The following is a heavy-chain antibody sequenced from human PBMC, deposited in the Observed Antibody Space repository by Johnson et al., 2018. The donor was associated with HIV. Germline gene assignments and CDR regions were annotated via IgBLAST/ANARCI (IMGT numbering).Heavy chain of an antibody. V-gene: IGHV3-13*01. CDR3: ASGDDDGF. J-gene: IGHJ3*01. CDR1: GFTCSSYA. Sequence: VQLVESGGGLVQPGGSLRLSCAASGFTCSSYAMHWVRQTTGKVLQWVSGIGTAGDTYYSGSVKGRFTISRDNSKNTLFLQINSLRTEDTAVYFCASGDDDGFWGQGTMVTVSS. CDR2: IGTAGDT. D-gene: IGHD5-12*01.